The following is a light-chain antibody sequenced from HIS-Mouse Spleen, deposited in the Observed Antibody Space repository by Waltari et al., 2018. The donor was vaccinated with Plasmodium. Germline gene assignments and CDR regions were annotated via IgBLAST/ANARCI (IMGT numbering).Light chain of an antibody. Sequence: QPVLTQPPSASASLGASVTLTCTLSSGYSNYKVDWYQQRPGKGPRFVMRGGTGGIVGSKVTGLPVRFCVLGSGLNRYLTIKNIQEEDESDYHCGADHGSGSNFVWVFGGGTKLTVL. CDR1: SGYSNYK. CDR3: GADHGSGSNFVWV. CDR2: GGTGGIVG. J-gene: IGLJ3*02. V-gene: IGLV9-49*01.